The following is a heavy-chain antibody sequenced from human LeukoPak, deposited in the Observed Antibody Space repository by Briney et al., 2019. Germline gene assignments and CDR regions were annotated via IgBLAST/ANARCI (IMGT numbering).Heavy chain of an antibody. CDR3: AKATPDHVAATPFDY. J-gene: IGHJ4*02. CDR1: GFTFDDYA. D-gene: IGHD6-13*01. Sequence: PGGSLRPSCAASGFTFDDYAMRWVRQAPGKGLEWDSVISWNSGSIGYADSVKGRFTISRDNAKNSLYLQMNSLRAEDTALYYCAKATPDHVAATPFDYWGQGTLVTVSS. CDR2: ISWNSGSI. V-gene: IGHV3-9*01.